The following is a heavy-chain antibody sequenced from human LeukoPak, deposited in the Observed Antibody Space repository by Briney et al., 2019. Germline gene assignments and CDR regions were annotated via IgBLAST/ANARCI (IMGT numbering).Heavy chain of an antibody. D-gene: IGHD5-12*01. CDR3: ARGGGYDGENWFDP. Sequence: ASVKVSCKASGYTFTSYDINWVRQATGQGLGWMGWMNPNSGNTGYAQKFQGRVTMTRNTFISTAYMELSSLRSEDTAVYYCARGGGYDGENWFDPWGQGTLVTVSS. V-gene: IGHV1-8*01. CDR2: MNPNSGNT. J-gene: IGHJ5*02. CDR1: GYTFTSYD.